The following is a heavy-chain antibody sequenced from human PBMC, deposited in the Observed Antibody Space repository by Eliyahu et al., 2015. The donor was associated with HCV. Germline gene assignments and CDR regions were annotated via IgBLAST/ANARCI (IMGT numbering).Heavy chain of an antibody. Sequence: QVQLQESGPGLVKPSETLSLTCTVSGGSISSYYWNWIRQRPGKGLEYIGDILFRWGPHYKPSLQSRVSISLDSSKNQFSLRLYDVTAADTAVYYCARVPGSGWLRYFDYWGQGTLVTVSS. D-gene: IGHD6-19*01. J-gene: IGHJ4*02. CDR1: GGSISSYY. CDR3: ARVPGSGWLRYFDY. CDR2: ILFRWGP. V-gene: IGHV4-59*01.